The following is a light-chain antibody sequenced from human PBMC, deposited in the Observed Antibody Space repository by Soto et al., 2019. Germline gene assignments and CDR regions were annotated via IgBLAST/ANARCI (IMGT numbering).Light chain of an antibody. Sequence: DIRMTQSPSTLSASVGDRVTITCRASQSISPWLAWYQQKPGTAPKLLIYKASSLESGVPSRFSGSASGTEFTLTISSLQPDDFATYYCQHYSGYSTFGQGTKVDIK. CDR1: QSISPW. CDR2: KAS. CDR3: QHYSGYST. V-gene: IGKV1-5*03. J-gene: IGKJ1*01.